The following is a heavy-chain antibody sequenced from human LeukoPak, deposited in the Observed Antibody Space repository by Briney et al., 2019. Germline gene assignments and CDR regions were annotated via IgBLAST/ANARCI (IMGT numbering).Heavy chain of an antibody. CDR1: GGSISSYY. CDR3: ARQGHTVTTPIDF. CDR2: IYTSGST. J-gene: IGHJ4*02. D-gene: IGHD4-17*01. Sequence: SETLSLTCTVSGGSISSYYWSWMRQPPGKGLEWIGYIYTSGSTNYNPSLKSRVTISVDTSKNQFSLKLSSVTAADTAVYYCARQGHTVTTPIDFWGQGTLVTVSS. V-gene: IGHV4-4*09.